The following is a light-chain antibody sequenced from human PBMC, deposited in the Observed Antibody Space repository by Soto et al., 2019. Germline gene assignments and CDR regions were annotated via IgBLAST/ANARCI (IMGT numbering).Light chain of an antibody. Sequence: EIVLTQSPVTLSLSPGERATLSCRASQSVSSSYLAWYQQKPGQAPRRLIYGASSRATGIPDRFSGSGSGTDFTLTISRLEPEDFAVYYCQQYGSSRVTFGPGTKVDIK. J-gene: IGKJ3*01. V-gene: IGKV3-20*01. CDR2: GAS. CDR3: QQYGSSRVT. CDR1: QSVSSSY.